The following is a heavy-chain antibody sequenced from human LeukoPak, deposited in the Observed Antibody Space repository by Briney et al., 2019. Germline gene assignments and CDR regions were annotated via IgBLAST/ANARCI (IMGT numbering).Heavy chain of an antibody. CDR1: GYTFTAYN. CDR2: INPNSGGT. D-gene: IGHD1-1*01. V-gene: IGHV1-2*02. Sequence: ASVKVSSNASGYTFTAYNMDWVRQAPGQGLEWMGWINPNSGGTNYAQKFQGRVTMTRDTTVSTAYMELSRLRSDDTAVYYCAPQLVRLKDYWGQRTLVSVSS. CDR3: APQLVRLKDY. J-gene: IGHJ4*02.